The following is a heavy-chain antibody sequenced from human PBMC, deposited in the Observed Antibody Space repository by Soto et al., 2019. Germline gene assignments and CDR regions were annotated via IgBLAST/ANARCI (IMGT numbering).Heavy chain of an antibody. J-gene: IGHJ4*02. CDR3: AKHGIAVVPGAGSGSGWYVDY. CDR2: ISYDGSNE. Sequence: QVQLVESGGGVVQPGRSLRLSCAASGFTFTSYGIHWVRQAPGKGLEWVAFISYDGSNEFYADSVKDRFTISRDNSKNTLYLQMNSLRAEDTAVYYCAKHGIAVVPGAGSGSGWYVDYWGQGTLVTVSS. D-gene: IGHD2-2*01. CDR1: GFTFTSYG. V-gene: IGHV3-30*18.